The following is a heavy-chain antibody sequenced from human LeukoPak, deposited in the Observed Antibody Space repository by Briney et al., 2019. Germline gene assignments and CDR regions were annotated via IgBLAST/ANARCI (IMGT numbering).Heavy chain of an antibody. Sequence: PGGSLRLSCVASGFTFINAWMNWVRQAAGKGLEWVGRIKGETDGGTTDYAAPVKGRFTISRDDSRNTLYLQMNSLKPEDTAVYYCTTAMYDFWSGYYPFDYWGQGTLVTVSS. CDR3: TTAMYDFWSGYYPFDY. V-gene: IGHV3-15*05. CDR2: IKGETDGGTT. D-gene: IGHD3-3*01. J-gene: IGHJ4*02. CDR1: GFTFINAW.